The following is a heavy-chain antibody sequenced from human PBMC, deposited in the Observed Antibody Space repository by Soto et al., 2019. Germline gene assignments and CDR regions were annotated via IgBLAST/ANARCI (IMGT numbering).Heavy chain of an antibody. D-gene: IGHD6-13*01. CDR3: AREAKSSSWFDGTNGFDP. V-gene: IGHV2-26*01. J-gene: IGHJ5*02. CDR2: IFSNDEK. Sequence: QVTLKESGPVLVKPTETLTLTCTVSGFSLSNARMGVSWIRQPPGKALEWLAHIFSNDEKSYSTSLKSRLTLSKDTSKSQVVLTMTSMDPVDTATYYCAREAKSSSWFDGTNGFDPWGQGTLVTVSS. CDR1: GFSLSNARMG.